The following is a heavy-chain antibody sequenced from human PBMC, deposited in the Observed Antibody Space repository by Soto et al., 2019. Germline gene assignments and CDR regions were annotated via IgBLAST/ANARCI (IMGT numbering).Heavy chain of an antibody. V-gene: IGHV3-33*01. J-gene: IGHJ4*02. CDR2: IWSDGSTK. D-gene: IGHD3-10*01. CDR3: AAYYGSGSYFY. CDR1: GFTFSDYG. Sequence: QVQLVESGGGVVQPGRSLRLSCAASGFTFSDYGMQWVRQAPGKGLEWVAVIWSDGSTKYYADSVKGRFTISRDNSKNTLYLPMNSLRVEDTVLYYCAAYYGSGSYFYWGQGTLVTVSS.